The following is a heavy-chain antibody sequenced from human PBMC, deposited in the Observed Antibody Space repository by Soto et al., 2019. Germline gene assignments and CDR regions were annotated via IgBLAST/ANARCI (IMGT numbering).Heavy chain of an antibody. CDR1: GGSISSGDYY. Sequence: QVQLQESGPVLVKPSQTLSLTCTVSGGSISSGDYYWSWIRQPPGKGLKWIGYIYYSGSTYYNPPLKSRVTISVDTSKNQIPLKLSSVNAADTAVYYCAMGGRYYYYGMDVWGQGTTVTVSS. D-gene: IGHD1-26*01. V-gene: IGHV4-30-4*01. J-gene: IGHJ6*02. CDR2: IYYSGST. CDR3: AMGGRYYYYGMDV.